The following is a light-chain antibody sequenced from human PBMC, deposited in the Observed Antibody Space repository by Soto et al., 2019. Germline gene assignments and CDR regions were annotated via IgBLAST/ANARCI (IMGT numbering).Light chain of an antibody. V-gene: IGKV3-20*01. CDR3: QQYDSSPWT. J-gene: IGKJ1*01. CDR1: QSVSSSY. Sequence: EIVLTQSPVTLSLSPWERPTLSFRASQSVSSSYLAWYQQKPGQAPRLLIYGASSRATGIPDRFSGSGSGTDFTLTISRLEPEDFAVYYCQQYDSSPWTFGQGTKVDIK. CDR2: GAS.